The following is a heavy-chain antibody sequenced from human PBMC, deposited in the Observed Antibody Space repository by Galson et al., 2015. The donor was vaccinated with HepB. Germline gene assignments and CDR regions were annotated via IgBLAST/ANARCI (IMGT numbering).Heavy chain of an antibody. V-gene: IGHV3-30*04. CDR3: VRDMTEGFGELLLMAADY. Sequence: SLRLSCAASGFTFRSYALHRVRQAPGKGLEWVALISEYGSKKYADSVKGRFTISRENSKNTLYLQMNSPKVEDTAVYYCVRDMTEGFGELLLMAADYWSQGTLVTVSS. CDR1: GFTFRSYA. CDR2: ISEYGSKK. D-gene: IGHD3-10*01. J-gene: IGHJ4*02.